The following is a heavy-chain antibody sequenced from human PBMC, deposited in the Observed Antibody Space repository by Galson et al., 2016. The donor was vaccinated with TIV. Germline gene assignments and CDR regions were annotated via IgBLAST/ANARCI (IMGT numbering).Heavy chain of an antibody. D-gene: IGHD2-2*01. V-gene: IGHV4-38-2*02. J-gene: IGHJ6*02. CDR1: GFSISSGYY. Sequence: SETLSLTCTVSGFSISSGYYWGWVRQSPRKGLEWIGNIDHSVITYSNPSSRGRITISVDTSKNQISLTLNSVTAADTAVYYCARDCTSTTCRLYYYGMDVWGPGTTVIVSS. CDR2: IDHSVIT. CDR3: ARDCTSTTCRLYYYGMDV.